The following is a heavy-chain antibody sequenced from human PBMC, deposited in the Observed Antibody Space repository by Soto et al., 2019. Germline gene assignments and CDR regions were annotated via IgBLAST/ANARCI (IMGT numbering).Heavy chain of an antibody. Sequence: GASVKVSCKAPGGTFTTYAVSWVRQAPGQGLEWMGAIIPIFDTANYAQKFQGRVTMTADESTSTAYMELSSLRSDDTAVYYCARRLHLDIVVVVAAMGWFDPWGQGTLVTVSS. J-gene: IGHJ5*02. CDR2: IIPIFDTA. V-gene: IGHV1-69*13. CDR3: ARRLHLDIVVVVAAMGWFDP. D-gene: IGHD2-15*01. CDR1: GGTFTTYA.